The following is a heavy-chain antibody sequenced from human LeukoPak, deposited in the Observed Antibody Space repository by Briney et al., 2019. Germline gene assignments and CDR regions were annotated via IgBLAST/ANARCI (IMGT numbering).Heavy chain of an antibody. V-gene: IGHV1-2*02. CDR1: GYTLTGYY. Sequence: ASVKVSCKASGYTLTGYYIHWVRQAPGQWLEWIGWINPNSGGTNYAQKFQGRVTMTRDTSISTAYMELSRLRSDDTAVYYCARDEDIVVVPAATIGRYFDHWGQGTLVTVSS. CDR2: INPNSGGT. CDR3: ARDEDIVVVPAATIGRYFDH. J-gene: IGHJ4*02. D-gene: IGHD2-2*01.